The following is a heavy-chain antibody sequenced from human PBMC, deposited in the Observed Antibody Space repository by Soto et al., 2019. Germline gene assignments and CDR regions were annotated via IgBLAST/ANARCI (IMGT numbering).Heavy chain of an antibody. J-gene: IGHJ4*02. Sequence: PSETLSLTCTVSGGSISSGGYYWSWIRQHPGKGLEWIGYIYYNGSTNYNPSLKSRVTISVDTSKNQFSLKLSSVTAADTAVYYCARAYERYFDWPLKYYFDYWGQGTLVTVSS. D-gene: IGHD3-9*01. CDR2: IYYNGST. V-gene: IGHV4-61*08. CDR3: ARAYERYFDWPLKYYFDY. CDR1: GGSISSGGYY.